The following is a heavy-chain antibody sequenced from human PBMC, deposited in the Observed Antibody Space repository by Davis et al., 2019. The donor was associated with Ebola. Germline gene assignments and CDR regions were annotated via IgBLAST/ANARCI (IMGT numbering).Heavy chain of an antibody. D-gene: IGHD3-10*01. J-gene: IGHJ6*04. CDR3: AKGGLLWFGESYYYGMDV. CDR1: YTLRRHD. V-gene: IGHV1-2*02. CDR2: LHSRHT. Sequence: YTLRRHDFLSLRPATRPGLAWLGWLHSRHTDYAQKFQGRVTMTRDTSISTAYMELSRLRSDDTAVYYCAKGGLLWFGESYYYGMDVWGKGTTVTVSS.